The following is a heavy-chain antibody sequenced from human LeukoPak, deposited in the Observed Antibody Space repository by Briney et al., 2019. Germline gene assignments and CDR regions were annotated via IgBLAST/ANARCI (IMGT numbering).Heavy chain of an antibody. Sequence: GGSLRLSCAASGFTVSSNYMNWVRQAPGKGLEWVSVIYSGGSTYYADSVKGRFTISRDNSKNTLYLQMNSLRAEDTAVYYCARVSDSGSWYYFDYWGQGTLVTVSS. D-gene: IGHD1-26*01. CDR3: ARVSDSGSWYYFDY. CDR1: GFTVSSNY. CDR2: IYSGGST. V-gene: IGHV3-66*01. J-gene: IGHJ4*02.